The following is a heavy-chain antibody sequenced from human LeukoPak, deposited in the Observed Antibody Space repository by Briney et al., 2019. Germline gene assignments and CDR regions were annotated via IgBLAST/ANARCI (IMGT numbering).Heavy chain of an antibody. CDR2: ISSSSSYT. D-gene: IGHD5-18*01. Sequence: RPGGSLRLSCAASGFTFSDYYMSWIRQAPGKGLEWVSYISSSSSYTNYADSVKGRFTISRDNAKYSLYLQMNSLRAEDTAVYYCATGNTAGALDYWGQGTLVTVSS. CDR1: GFTFSDYY. V-gene: IGHV3-11*06. J-gene: IGHJ4*02. CDR3: ATGNTAGALDY.